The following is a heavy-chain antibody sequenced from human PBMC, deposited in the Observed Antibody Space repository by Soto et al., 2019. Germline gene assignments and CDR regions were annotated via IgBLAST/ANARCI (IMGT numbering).Heavy chain of an antibody. Sequence: SVKVSCKASGGTFSSYAISWVRQAPGQGLEWMGGIIPIFGTANYAQKFQGRVTITADESTSTAYMELSSLRSEDTAVYYCARVIKQLVPAAAEYFQHWGQGTLVTVSS. J-gene: IGHJ1*01. CDR2: IIPIFGTA. CDR1: GGTFSSYA. CDR3: ARVIKQLVPAAAEYFQH. V-gene: IGHV1-69*13. D-gene: IGHD6-6*01.